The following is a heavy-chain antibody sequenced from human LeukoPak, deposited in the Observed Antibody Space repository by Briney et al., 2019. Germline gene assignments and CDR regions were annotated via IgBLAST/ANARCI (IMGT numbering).Heavy chain of an antibody. D-gene: IGHD1-26*01. Sequence: GGSLRLSCAASGFTFSSCVMSWVRQAPGKGLEWVSAISGSGDTTYYAESVRGRFTISRDISKNTLYLQMNSLRVEDTAVYYCVKDRVGTWEPIDYWGQGTLVTVSS. CDR3: VKDRVGTWEPIDY. CDR1: GFTFSSCV. J-gene: IGHJ4*02. V-gene: IGHV3-23*01. CDR2: ISGSGDTT.